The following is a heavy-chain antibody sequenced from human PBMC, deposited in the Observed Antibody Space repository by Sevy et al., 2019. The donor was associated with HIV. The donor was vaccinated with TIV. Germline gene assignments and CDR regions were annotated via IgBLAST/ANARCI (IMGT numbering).Heavy chain of an antibody. V-gene: IGHV3-7*01. J-gene: IGHJ4*02. Sequence: GGSLRLSCAASGFTFSTYGMQWVRQAPGKGLEWVANIRQDGNEIYYADSVKGRFTISRDNAKESLYLQMSNLRVEDTAIYYCARRYFDLWGQGILVTVSS. CDR2: IRQDGNEI. CDR3: ARRYFDL. CDR1: GFTFSTYG.